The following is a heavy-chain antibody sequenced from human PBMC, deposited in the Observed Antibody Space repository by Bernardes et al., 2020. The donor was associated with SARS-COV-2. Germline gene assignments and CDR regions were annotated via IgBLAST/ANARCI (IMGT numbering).Heavy chain of an antibody. Sequence: SETLSLTCTVSGGSISTGDYYWNWIRQHPGKGLEWIGYIYYSGSTSYNPSLKSRLTLSVDTSNNRFSLKLRSMTAADTAVYYCARESTTRYEGFDYWGQGTLVTVSS. J-gene: IGHJ4*02. CDR1: GGSISTGDYY. D-gene: IGHD3-16*01. V-gene: IGHV4-31*03. CDR2: IYYSGST. CDR3: ARESTTRYEGFDY.